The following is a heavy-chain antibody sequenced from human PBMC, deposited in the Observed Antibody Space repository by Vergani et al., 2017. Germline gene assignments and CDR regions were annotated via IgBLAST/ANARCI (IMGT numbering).Heavy chain of an antibody. Sequence: QVQLEESGGGVVQPGRSLRLSCAGSGFTLSSHAMHWVRQAPGKGREWVAFIWYDGSKEYYADSVKGRFTISRDNSKNTLYLQMNNLRAADTAVYYCARSGYCAHGVYYMTYYYYMDVWGKGTAVTVSS. D-gene: IGHD2-8*01. V-gene: IGHV3-33*01. CDR2: IWYDGSKE. CDR3: ARSGYCAHGVYYMTYYYYMDV. J-gene: IGHJ6*03. CDR1: GFTLSSHA.